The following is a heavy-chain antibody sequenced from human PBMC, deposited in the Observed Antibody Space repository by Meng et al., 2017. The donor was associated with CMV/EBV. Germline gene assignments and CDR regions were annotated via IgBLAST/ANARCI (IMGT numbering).Heavy chain of an antibody. J-gene: IGHJ2*01. Sequence: GSFSGYYWSWIRQPPGKGLEWIGEINHSGSTNYNPSLKSRVTISVDTSKNQFSLKLSSVAAADTAVYYCARGRYCSSTSCPRGYFDLWGRGTLVTVS. CDR2: INHSGST. CDR1: GSFSGYY. V-gene: IGHV4-34*01. CDR3: ARGRYCSSTSCPRGYFDL. D-gene: IGHD2-2*01.